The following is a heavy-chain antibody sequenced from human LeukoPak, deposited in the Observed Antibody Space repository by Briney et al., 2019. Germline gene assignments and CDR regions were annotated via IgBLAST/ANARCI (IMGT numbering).Heavy chain of an antibody. V-gene: IGHV6-1*01. CDR2: TYYRSKWYN. D-gene: IGHD6-19*01. CDR1: GDSVPSNNGA. J-gene: IGHJ4*02. CDR3: ARDVGSSGWYPFDY. Sequence: SQTLSLTCAISGDSVPSNNGAWNWIRQSPSRGLEWLGRTYYRSKWYNDYAVSMKGRISINPDPSKNQVSLQLNSVTPEDTAVYYCARDVGSSGWYPFDYWGQGTLVTVPS.